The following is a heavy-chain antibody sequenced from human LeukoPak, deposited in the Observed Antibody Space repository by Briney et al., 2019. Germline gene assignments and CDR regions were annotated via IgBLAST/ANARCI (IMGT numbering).Heavy chain of an antibody. V-gene: IGHV4-39*07. CDR1: GGSISSSTYY. CDR2: IYYSGTT. J-gene: IGHJ4*02. D-gene: IGHD3-16*02. CDR3: ARGLSREALTGVSYYFDY. Sequence: SETLSLTCTVSGGSISSSTYYWGWIRQPPGKGLEWIGSIYYSGTTYYNPSLKSRIAISVDTSKNQFSLKLSSVTAADTAVYYCARGLSREALTGVSYYFDYWGQGTLVTVSS.